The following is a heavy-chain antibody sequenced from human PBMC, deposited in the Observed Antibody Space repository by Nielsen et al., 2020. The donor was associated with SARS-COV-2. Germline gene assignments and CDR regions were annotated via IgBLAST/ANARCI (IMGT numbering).Heavy chain of an antibody. CDR3: ARHLRYRDNTGYVPLDY. CDR1: GYIFTRYW. V-gene: IGHV5-51*01. D-gene: IGHD3-22*01. Sequence: GESLKISCKVSGYIFTRYWIGWVRQMPGKGLEWMGIIYPDDYDTRYSPSLQGQVTISADRSIDTVYLQWGSLKASDTAMYYCARHLRYRDNTGYVPLDYWGQGTLVTVSS. J-gene: IGHJ4*02. CDR2: IYPDDYDT.